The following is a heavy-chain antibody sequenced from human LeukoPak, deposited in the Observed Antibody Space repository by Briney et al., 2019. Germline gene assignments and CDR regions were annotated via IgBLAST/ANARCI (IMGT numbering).Heavy chain of an antibody. CDR3: ARHAVYAGSGWAFDF. V-gene: IGHV4-59*08. CDR2: IFYTGSGST. D-gene: IGHD6-19*01. J-gene: IGHJ4*02. CDR1: GGSISPYY. Sequence: SETLSLTCTVSGGSISPYYWSWIRQPPGKGLEWIGYIFYTGSGSTSHNPSIKSRVTISVDTSKNQFSLNLNSVTAADTAVYYCARHAVYAGSGWAFDFWGQGTLVTVFS.